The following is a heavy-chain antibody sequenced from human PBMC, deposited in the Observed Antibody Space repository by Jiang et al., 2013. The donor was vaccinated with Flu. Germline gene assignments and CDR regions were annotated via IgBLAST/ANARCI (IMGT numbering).Heavy chain of an antibody. D-gene: IGHD4-17*01. Sequence: GAEVKKPGESLKISCKGSGYSFTSYWIGWVRQMPGKGLEWMGIIYPGDSDTRYSPSFQGQVTISADKSISTAYLQWSSLKASDTAMYYCARHPPFKVDYGDFYNWFDPWGQGTLVTVPS. CDR1: GYSFTSYW. CDR3: ARHPPFKVDYGDFYNWFDP. J-gene: IGHJ5*02. CDR2: IYPGDSDT. V-gene: IGHV5-51*01.